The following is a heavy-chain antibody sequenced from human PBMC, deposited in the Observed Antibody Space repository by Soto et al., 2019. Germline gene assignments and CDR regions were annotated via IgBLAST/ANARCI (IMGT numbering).Heavy chain of an antibody. D-gene: IGHD2-15*01. CDR3: XRAAXXXCSGXSCYSGRDY. J-gene: IGHJ4*02. V-gene: IGHV4-30-2*01. Sequence: TLSLTCAVSGGSISSGGYSWSRIRQPPGKGLEWIGYIYHSGSTYYNPSLKSRVTISVDRSKNQFSLKLSSVTAADTAVYXXXRAAXXXCSGXSCYSGRDYWGQGTLVTVSS. CDR1: GGSISSGGYS. CDR2: IYHSGST.